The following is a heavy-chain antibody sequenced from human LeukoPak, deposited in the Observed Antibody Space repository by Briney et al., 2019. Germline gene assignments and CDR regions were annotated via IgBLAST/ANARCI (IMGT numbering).Heavy chain of an antibody. CDR3: ARDMSGGATVGY. D-gene: IGHD1-26*01. J-gene: IGHJ4*02. Sequence: GASVKVSCKASGYTFVSYGINWVRQAPGQGLEWMGWISAYKGNTNYAQNFQGRVTMTTDTSTSTAHMELRSLRSDDTAMYYCARDMSGGATVGYWGQGTLVTVSS. CDR1: GYTFVSYG. CDR2: ISAYKGNT. V-gene: IGHV1-18*01.